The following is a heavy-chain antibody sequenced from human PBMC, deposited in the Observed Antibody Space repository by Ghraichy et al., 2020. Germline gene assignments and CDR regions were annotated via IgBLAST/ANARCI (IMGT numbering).Heavy chain of an antibody. D-gene: IGHD3-3*01. CDR3: AREFLPDQVTIFGVPGPY. CDR2: ISSSSSYI. Sequence: GESLNISCAASGFTFSSYSMNWVRQAPGKGLEWVSSISSSSSYIYYADSVKGRFTISRDNAKNSLYLQMNSLRAEDTAVYYCAREFLPDQVTIFGVPGPYWGQGTLVTVSS. CDR1: GFTFSSYS. V-gene: IGHV3-21*01. J-gene: IGHJ4*02.